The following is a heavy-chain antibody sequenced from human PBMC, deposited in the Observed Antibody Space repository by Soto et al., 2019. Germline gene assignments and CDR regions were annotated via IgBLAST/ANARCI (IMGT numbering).Heavy chain of an antibody. CDR3: ARPFRGWT. Sequence: QVQLLESGPGMMGPSETLSLTCSVSGSSVSTPTYYWSWIRQPPGKGLEWIGYVYYSGSTVYNPSLKSRVTISLDTSKNQISLSLTAVTAADTAVYFCARPFRGWTWGQGTLVTVSS. CDR1: GSSVSTPTYY. CDR2: VYYSGST. D-gene: IGHD2-15*01. J-gene: IGHJ5*02. V-gene: IGHV4-61*01.